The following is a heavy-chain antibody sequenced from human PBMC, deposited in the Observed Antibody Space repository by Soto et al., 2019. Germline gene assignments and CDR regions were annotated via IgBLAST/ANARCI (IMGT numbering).Heavy chain of an antibody. D-gene: IGHD6-13*01. Sequence: VGSLRLSCAASGFTFSSYAMSWVRQAPGKGLEWVSAISGSGGSTYYTDSVKGRFTISRDNSKNTLYLQMNSLRAEDTAVYYCAKDLSSSSLWDAFDIWGQGTMVTVSS. V-gene: IGHV3-23*01. CDR2: ISGSGGST. CDR3: AKDLSSSSLWDAFDI. CDR1: GFTFSSYA. J-gene: IGHJ3*02.